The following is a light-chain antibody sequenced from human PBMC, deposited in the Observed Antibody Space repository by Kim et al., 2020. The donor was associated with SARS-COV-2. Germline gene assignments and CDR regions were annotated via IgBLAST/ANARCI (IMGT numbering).Light chain of an antibody. CDR1: SSDISVNNY. CDR3: SSYLSNTFYV. CDR2: DVF. V-gene: IGLV2-14*03. Sequence: QSITISCTGTSSDISVNNYVSWYQQHPDKVPKLMIYDVFNRPSGVSNRFSGSKSGNTASLTISGLQADDEADYYRSSYLSNTFYVFGTGTKVTVL. J-gene: IGLJ1*01.